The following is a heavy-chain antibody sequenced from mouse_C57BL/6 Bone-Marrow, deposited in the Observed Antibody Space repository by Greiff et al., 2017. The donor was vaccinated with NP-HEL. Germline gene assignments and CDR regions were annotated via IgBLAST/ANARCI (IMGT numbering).Heavy chain of an antibody. D-gene: IGHD3-3*01. CDR3: ARHGWDWYFDV. Sequence: EVKLMEPGGGLVQPGESLKLSCESNEYEFPSHDMSWVRKTPEKRLELVAAINSDGGSTYYPDNMERRFIISRDNTKKTLYLQMSSLRSEDTALYYCARHGWDWYFDVWGTGTTVTVSS. CDR1: EYEFPSHD. V-gene: IGHV5-2*01. J-gene: IGHJ1*03. CDR2: INSDGGST.